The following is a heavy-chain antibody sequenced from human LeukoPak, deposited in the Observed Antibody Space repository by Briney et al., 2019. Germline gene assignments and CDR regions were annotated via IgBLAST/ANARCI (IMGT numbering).Heavy chain of an antibody. CDR3: AREGGGSYPYNWFDP. Sequence: GASVKVSCKASGGTFSSYAISWVRQAPGQGLEWMGGIIPIFGTANYAQKFQGRVTITTDESTSTAYMELSSLRSEDTAVYHCAREGGGSYPYNWFDPWGQGTLVTVSS. CDR2: IIPIFGTA. CDR1: GGTFSSYA. J-gene: IGHJ5*02. D-gene: IGHD1-26*01. V-gene: IGHV1-69*05.